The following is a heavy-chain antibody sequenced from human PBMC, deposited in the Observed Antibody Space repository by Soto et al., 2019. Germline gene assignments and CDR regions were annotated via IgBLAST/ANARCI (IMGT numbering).Heavy chain of an antibody. V-gene: IGHV4-31*03. CDR2: IYYSGST. J-gene: IGHJ4*02. D-gene: IGHD3-9*01. CDR3: ARGLVLTGYPTYFDY. Sequence: PSETLSLTCTVSGGSISSGGYYWSWIRQHPGKGLEWIGYIYYSGSTYYNPSLKSRVTISVDTSKNQFSLKLSSVTAADTAVYYCARGLVLTGYPTYFDYWGQGTLVTVSS. CDR1: GGSISSGGYY.